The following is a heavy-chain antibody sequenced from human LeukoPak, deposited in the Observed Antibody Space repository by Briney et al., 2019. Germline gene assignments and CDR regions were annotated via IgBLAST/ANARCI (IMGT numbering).Heavy chain of an antibody. CDR1: GYTLTELS. J-gene: IGHJ5*02. D-gene: IGHD4-23*01. Sequence: GASVKVSCKVSGYTLTELSMHWVRQAPGKGLEWMGGFDPEDGETIYAQKFQGRVTMTEDTSTDTAYMELSSLRSEGTAVYYCATVGYGGNSVWFDPWGQGTLVTVSS. CDR2: FDPEDGET. V-gene: IGHV1-24*01. CDR3: ATVGYGGNSVWFDP.